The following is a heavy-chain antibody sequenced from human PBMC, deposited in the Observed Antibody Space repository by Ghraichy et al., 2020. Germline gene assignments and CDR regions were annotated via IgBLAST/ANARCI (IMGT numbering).Heavy chain of an antibody. D-gene: IGHD2-15*01. V-gene: IGHV1-2*02. CDR2: INPNSGGT. CDR1: GYTFIDYY. Sequence: ASVKVSCKTSGYTFIDYYIHWVRQAPGQGLEWMGWINPNSGGTNFAQKLQGRVTMTRDTSISTAYMELSSLRSDDTVIYYCARDFTKLRYCSGGNCYPGYWGQGTLVTVSS. CDR3: ARDFTKLRYCSGGNCYPGY. J-gene: IGHJ4*02.